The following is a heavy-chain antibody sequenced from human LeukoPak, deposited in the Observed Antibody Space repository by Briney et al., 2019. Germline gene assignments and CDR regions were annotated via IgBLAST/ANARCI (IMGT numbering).Heavy chain of an antibody. J-gene: IGHJ5*01. D-gene: IGHD5-12*01. CDR1: GGSISSGGYY. V-gene: IGHV4-31*03. CDR2: IYYSGST. Sequence: SPSQTLSLTCTVSGGSISSGGYYWSWIRQHPGKGLEWIGYIYYSGSTYYNPSLKSRVTISVDTSANHFSLQLNSVTAADTAVYYCVRHDGRGGATMGAFDSWGQGSLVTVSS. CDR3: VRHDGRGGATMGAFDS.